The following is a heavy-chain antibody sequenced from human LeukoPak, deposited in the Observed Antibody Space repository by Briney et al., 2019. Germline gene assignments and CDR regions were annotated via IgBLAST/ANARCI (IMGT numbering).Heavy chain of an antibody. Sequence: GGSLRLSCAASGLTFSNYWMDWVRQAPGKGLEWVANIKQDGSEENYVDSVKGRFIISRDNAKNSLYLQMNTLRADDTAVYYCARDGFGTGSNWGQGTLVTVSS. J-gene: IGHJ4*02. D-gene: IGHD3-16*01. CDR1: GLTFSNYW. CDR2: IKQDGSEE. V-gene: IGHV3-7*03. CDR3: ARDGFGTGSN.